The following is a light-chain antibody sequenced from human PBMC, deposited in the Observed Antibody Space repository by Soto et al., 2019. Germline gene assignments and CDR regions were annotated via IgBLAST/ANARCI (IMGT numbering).Light chain of an antibody. Sequence: DIQMTQSPSSLTASVGDRVTISCRASQGFSNSLAWYQQKPGKVPTLLIYGASILQSGVPSRFSGSGSGTEFTLTISSLQPEDVATYYCQKYDSAPHTFGGGTKVEIK. V-gene: IGKV1-27*01. CDR1: QGFSNS. CDR3: QKYDSAPHT. CDR2: GAS. J-gene: IGKJ4*01.